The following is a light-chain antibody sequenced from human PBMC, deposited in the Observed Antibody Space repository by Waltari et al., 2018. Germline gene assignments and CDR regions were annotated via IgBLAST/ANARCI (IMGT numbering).Light chain of an antibody. Sequence: EIVMTQSPAALSESPGERATLSCRASQSISNNLAWYQHKPGQPPRLLISGASTRATGVPARFSGSGSGTEFTLTISSLQSEDSAIYVCQQYNTWPPSTFGQGTKLEIK. CDR2: GAS. V-gene: IGKV3-15*01. CDR3: QQYNTWPPST. CDR1: QSISNN. J-gene: IGKJ2*02.